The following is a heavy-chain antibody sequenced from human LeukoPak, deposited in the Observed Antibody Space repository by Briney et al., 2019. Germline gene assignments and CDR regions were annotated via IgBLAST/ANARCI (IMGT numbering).Heavy chain of an antibody. Sequence: SETLSLTCTVSGGSISSYYWSWIRQPPGKGLEWIGYIYYSGSTNYNPSLKSRVTMSVDTSKNQFSLKLSSVTAADTAVYYCARHSGSYRYYFDYWGQGTLVTVSS. CDR3: ARHSGSYRYYFDY. CDR2: IYYSGST. V-gene: IGHV4-59*08. D-gene: IGHD1-26*01. CDR1: GGSISSYY. J-gene: IGHJ4*02.